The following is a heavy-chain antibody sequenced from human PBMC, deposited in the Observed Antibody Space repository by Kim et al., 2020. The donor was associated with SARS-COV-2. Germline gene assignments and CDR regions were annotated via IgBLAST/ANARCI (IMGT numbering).Heavy chain of an antibody. V-gene: IGHV1-2*02. Sequence: NYAQKLQGRVTITRDTSIRAAYLELSRLSPDDTAVYYWARVPLVVNAFDIWGQGTMVTVSS. D-gene: IGHD3-22*01. CDR3: ARVPLVVNAFDI. J-gene: IGHJ3*02.